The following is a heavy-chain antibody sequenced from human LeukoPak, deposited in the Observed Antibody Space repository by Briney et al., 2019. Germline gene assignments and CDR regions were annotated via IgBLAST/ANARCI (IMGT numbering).Heavy chain of an antibody. V-gene: IGHV1-69*05. CDR2: IIPIFGTA. J-gene: IGHJ4*02. CDR1: GGTFSSYA. D-gene: IGHD5-24*01. Sequence: SVKVSCKASGGTFSSYAISWVRQAPGQALEWMGGIIPIFGTANYAQKFQGRVTITTDESTSTAYMELSRLRSEDTAVYYCTRAKMATIDYWGQGTLVTVSS. CDR3: TRAKMATIDY.